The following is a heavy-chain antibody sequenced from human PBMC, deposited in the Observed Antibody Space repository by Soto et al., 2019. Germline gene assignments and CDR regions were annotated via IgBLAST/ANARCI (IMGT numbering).Heavy chain of an antibody. CDR1: GDSVSSNSAA. Sequence: SQTLSLTCAISGDSVSSNSAAWNWIRQSPSRGLEWLGMTYYRSKWYNNYAVSVKSRIAINPDTSKNQLSLQLNSVTPEATAVYYCVRGDQWVLYWGQGTLVSVCS. J-gene: IGHJ4*02. D-gene: IGHD1-26*01. V-gene: IGHV6-1*01. CDR2: TYYRSKWYN. CDR3: VRGDQWVLY.